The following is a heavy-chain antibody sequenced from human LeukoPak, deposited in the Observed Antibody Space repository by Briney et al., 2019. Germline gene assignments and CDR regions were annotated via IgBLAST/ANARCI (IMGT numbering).Heavy chain of an antibody. D-gene: IGHD1-26*01. CDR1: GFTLSSYW. Sequence: GGSLRLSRAASGFTLSSYWMRWVRQAPGKGREWVANINEDGSAGQYADSVRGRFAISRANGKNSLYLQMNSLRVEDTGVYYCARDEKIGSFAYWGQGTLVTVSS. CDR2: INEDGSAG. CDR3: ARDEKIGSFAY. J-gene: IGHJ4*02. V-gene: IGHV3-7*01.